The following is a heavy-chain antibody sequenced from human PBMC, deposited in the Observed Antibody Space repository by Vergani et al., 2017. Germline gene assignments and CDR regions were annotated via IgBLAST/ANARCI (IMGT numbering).Heavy chain of an antibody. Sequence: QVQLVQSGAEVKKPGSSVKVSCKASGGTFTGYYMHWVRQAPGQGLEWMGRINPNSGGTNYAQKFQGRVTMTRDTSISTAYMELSRLGSYDTAVYYCAGIYRYGGRDCSSTSCPDYWGQGTLVTVSS. CDR2: INPNSGGT. CDR1: GGTFTGYY. D-gene: IGHD2-2*01. CDR3: AGIYRYGGRDCSSTSCPDY. J-gene: IGHJ4*02. V-gene: IGHV1-2*06.